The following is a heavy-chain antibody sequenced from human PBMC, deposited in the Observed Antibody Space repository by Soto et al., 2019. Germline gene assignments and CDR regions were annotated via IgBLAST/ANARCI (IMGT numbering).Heavy chain of an antibody. V-gene: IGHV1-2*04. CDR3: AREFRYGDYLFDY. CDR2: INPNSGGT. D-gene: IGHD4-17*01. J-gene: IGHJ4*02. CDR1: GYTFPGYY. Sequence: ASVKVSCKASGYTFPGYYMHWVRQAPGQGLEWMGWINPNSGGTNYAQKFQGWVTMTRDTSISTAYMELSRLRSDDTAVYYCAREFRYGDYLFDYWGQGTLVTVSS.